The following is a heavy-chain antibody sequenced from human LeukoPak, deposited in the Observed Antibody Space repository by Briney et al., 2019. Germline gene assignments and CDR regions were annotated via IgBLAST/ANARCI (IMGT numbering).Heavy chain of an antibody. Sequence: GEALKTSCKGSGYSFTSYWIGWVRQMPGKGMEGMGVIYPGDSDTRYSPSFQGQVTNSPAKSISTAYLQWSSLRAPDTAMYYCARQGSIDFDYWGQGTLVTVSS. J-gene: IGHJ4*02. CDR1: GYSFTSYW. V-gene: IGHV5-51*01. CDR3: ARQGSIDFDY. D-gene: IGHD3-16*02. CDR2: IYPGDSDT.